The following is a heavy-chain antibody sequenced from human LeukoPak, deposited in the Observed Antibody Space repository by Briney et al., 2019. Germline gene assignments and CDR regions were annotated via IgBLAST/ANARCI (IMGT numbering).Heavy chain of an antibody. Sequence: SVKVSCKASGGTFSSYAISWVRQAPGQGLEWMGGIIPIFGTANYAQKFQGRVTITTDESTSTAYMELSSLRSEDTAVYYCARGRMYGGNGLDYWGQGTLVTVSS. CDR2: IIPIFGTA. D-gene: IGHD4-23*01. J-gene: IGHJ4*02. CDR1: GGTFSSYA. V-gene: IGHV1-69*05. CDR3: ARGRMYGGNGLDY.